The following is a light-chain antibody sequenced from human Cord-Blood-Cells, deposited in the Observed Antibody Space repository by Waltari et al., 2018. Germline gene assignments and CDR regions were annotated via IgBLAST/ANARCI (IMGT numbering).Light chain of an antibody. CDR2: DAS. CDR3: QQRSNWPPYT. CDR1: QSVSSY. V-gene: IGKV3-11*01. Sequence: EIVLTQSPATLSLSPGERATLSCRASQSVSSYLAWYQQKPGPAPRLLIYDASNRATGIPARFSGSGSGTDFTLTISSLEPEDFAVYYCQQRSNWPPYTFGRGTKLEIK. J-gene: IGKJ2*01.